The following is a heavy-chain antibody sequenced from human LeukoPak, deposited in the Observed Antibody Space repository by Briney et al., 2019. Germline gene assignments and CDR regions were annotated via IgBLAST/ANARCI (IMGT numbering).Heavy chain of an antibody. Sequence: PGGSLRLSCAASGFTFSNYAMHWVRQAPGKGLEWVAVISYDGSNKYSADSVKGRFTISRDNSKNTLYLQMSSLRAEDAAVYYCAKVRGTPYCANGVCSPYYYYAMEVWGQGTTVTVSS. CDR2: ISYDGSNK. V-gene: IGHV3-30-3*01. D-gene: IGHD2-8*01. J-gene: IGHJ6*02. CDR3: AKVRGTPYCANGVCSPYYYYAMEV. CDR1: GFTFSNYA.